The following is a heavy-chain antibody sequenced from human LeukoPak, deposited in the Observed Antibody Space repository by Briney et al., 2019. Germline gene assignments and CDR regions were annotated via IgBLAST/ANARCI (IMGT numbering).Heavy chain of an antibody. D-gene: IGHD2-21*02. CDR2: ISYDGSNK. Sequence: GRSLRLSCAASGFTFSSYGMHWVRQAPGKGPEWVAVISYDGSNKYYADSVKGRFTISRDNSKNTLYLQMNSLRAEDTAVYYCAKDGLTYCGGDCYYYWGQGTLVTVSS. V-gene: IGHV3-30*18. CDR3: AKDGLTYCGGDCYYY. J-gene: IGHJ4*02. CDR1: GFTFSSYG.